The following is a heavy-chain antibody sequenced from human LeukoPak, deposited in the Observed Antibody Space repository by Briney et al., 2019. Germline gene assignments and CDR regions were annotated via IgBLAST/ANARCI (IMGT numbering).Heavy chain of an antibody. J-gene: IGHJ6*03. CDR3: ARIHSGWQNYYYYYMDV. V-gene: IGHV1-18*01. D-gene: IGHD6-19*01. Sequence: RASVKVSCKASGYTFTSYGISWVRQAPRQGLEWMGWISAYNGNTNYAQKLQGRVTMTTDTSTSTAYMELRSLRSDDTAVYYCARIHSGWQNYYYYYMDVWGKGTTVTVSS. CDR1: GYTFTSYG. CDR2: ISAYNGNT.